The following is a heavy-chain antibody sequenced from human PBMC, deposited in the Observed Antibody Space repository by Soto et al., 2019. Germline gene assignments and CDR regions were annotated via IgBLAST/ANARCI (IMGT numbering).Heavy chain of an antibody. CDR3: AGSWAVAAAVTNWFDP. J-gene: IGHJ5*02. D-gene: IGHD6-13*01. Sequence: QVQLVQSGAEVKKPGASVKVSCKASGYTFTGYYMHWVRQAPGQGLEWMGRINPNNGGTKYAQKFQGRGTMTRGTAISTAYMERSRLRSDDTAVYYWAGSWAVAAAVTNWFDPWGQGTLVTVSS. CDR1: GYTFTGYY. CDR2: INPNNGGT. V-gene: IGHV1-2*06.